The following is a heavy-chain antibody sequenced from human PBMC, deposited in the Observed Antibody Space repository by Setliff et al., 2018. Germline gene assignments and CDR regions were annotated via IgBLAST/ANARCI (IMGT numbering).Heavy chain of an antibody. CDR1: GFSFSSYA. Sequence: GGSLRLSCAASGFSFSSYAMSWVRQAPGKGLERVSTIIGSGISTYYADSVQGRVTISRDNHKNTLHLQMNSLRVEDTAIYYCAKSPHDFWSGRVFFDYWGQGMQVTVSS. J-gene: IGHJ4*01. CDR2: IIGSGIST. D-gene: IGHD3-3*01. CDR3: AKSPHDFWSGRVFFDY. V-gene: IGHV3-23*01.